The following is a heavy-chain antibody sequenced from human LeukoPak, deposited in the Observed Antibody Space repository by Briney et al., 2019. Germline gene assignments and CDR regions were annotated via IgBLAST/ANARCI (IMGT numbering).Heavy chain of an antibody. V-gene: IGHV1-24*01. Sequence: GASVKVSCKVSGYTLTELSMHWVRQAPGKGLEWMGGFDPEDGETIYAQKFQGRVTMTEDTSTDTAYMELSSLRPEDTAVYYCATIRVRYSSGWYLRSSEYFQHWGQGTLVTVSS. J-gene: IGHJ1*01. D-gene: IGHD6-19*01. CDR2: FDPEDGET. CDR3: ATIRVRYSSGWYLRSSEYFQH. CDR1: GYTLTELS.